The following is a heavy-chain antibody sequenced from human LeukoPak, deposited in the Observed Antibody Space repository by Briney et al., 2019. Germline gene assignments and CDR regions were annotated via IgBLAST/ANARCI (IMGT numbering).Heavy chain of an antibody. CDR3: ATPSPYVSSGYSSNRYGFQH. J-gene: IGHJ1*01. D-gene: IGHD3-22*01. CDR2: IYPGDSDT. Sequence: GESLKISCKGSGYSFTSYWIGWVRQMPGKGLEWMGIIYPGDSDTRYSPSFQGQVTISADKSISTAYLQWSSLKASDTAMYYCATPSPYVSSGYSSNRYGFQHWGQGTLVTVSS. V-gene: IGHV5-51*01. CDR1: GYSFTSYW.